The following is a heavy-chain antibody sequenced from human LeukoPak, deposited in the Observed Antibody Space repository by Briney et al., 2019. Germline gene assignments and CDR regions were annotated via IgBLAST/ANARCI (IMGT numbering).Heavy chain of an antibody. CDR2: ISAYNGNT. V-gene: IGHV1-18*01. J-gene: IGHJ4*02. CDR1: GYTFTSYG. Sequence: VASVKVSCKASGYTFTSYGISWVRQAPGQGLEWMGWISAYNGNTNYAQKLQGRVTMTTDTSTSTAYMELRSLRSDDTAVYYCARDLRNRGEYYFDYWGQGTLVTVSS. D-gene: IGHD3-10*01. CDR3: ARDLRNRGEYYFDY.